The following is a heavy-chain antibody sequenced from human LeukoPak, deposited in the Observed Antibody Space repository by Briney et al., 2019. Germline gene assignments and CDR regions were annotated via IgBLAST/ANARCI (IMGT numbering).Heavy chain of an antibody. CDR2: INSDGSST. J-gene: IGHJ4*02. CDR1: GFTFSSYW. V-gene: IGHV3-74*01. D-gene: IGHD2-2*01. Sequence: GGSLRLSCAASGFTFSSYWMHWVRQAPGKGLVWVSRINSDGSSTSYADSVKGRFTISRDNAKNTLYLQMNSLRAEDTAVYYCAKDADIVVVPAARAPSDYWGQGTLVTVSS. CDR3: AKDADIVVVPAARAPSDY.